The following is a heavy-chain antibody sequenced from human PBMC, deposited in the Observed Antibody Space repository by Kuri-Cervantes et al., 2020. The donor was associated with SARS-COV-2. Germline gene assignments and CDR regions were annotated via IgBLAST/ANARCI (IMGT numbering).Heavy chain of an antibody. Sequence: GGSLRLSCQGSGYNFTNYWISWVRQMPGKGLEWMGRIDPSDSYTNYSPSFQGHVTISADKSISTAYLQWSSLKASDTAMYYCARHGFYYDSSGRSDYWGQGTLVTVSS. V-gene: IGHV5-10-1*01. CDR1: GYNFTNYW. CDR2: IDPSDSYT. D-gene: IGHD3-22*01. CDR3: ARHGFYYDSSGRSDY. J-gene: IGHJ4*02.